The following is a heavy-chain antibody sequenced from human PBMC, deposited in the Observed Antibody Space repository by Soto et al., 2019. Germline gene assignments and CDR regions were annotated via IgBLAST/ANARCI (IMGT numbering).Heavy chain of an antibody. J-gene: IGHJ4*02. CDR1: GFTFSRYS. D-gene: IGHD4-17*01. CDR3: ARGGYYGGLDY. Sequence: QVQPVESGGGVVQPGRSLRLSCAASGFTFSRYSMHWVRQAPGKGLEWVAVISYDGNTEYHADSVKGRFTISRDSSKNTVFLQMNSLRVEDTAVYFCARGGYYGGLDYWGQGTLGTVSS. V-gene: IGHV3-30-3*01. CDR2: ISYDGNTE.